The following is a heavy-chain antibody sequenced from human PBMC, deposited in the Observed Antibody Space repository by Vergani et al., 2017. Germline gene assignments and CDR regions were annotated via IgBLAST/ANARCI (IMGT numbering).Heavy chain of an antibody. J-gene: IGHJ6*02. CDR3: ARDRSPYGDYGLWYYYYGMDV. V-gene: IGHV3-23*01. Sequence: EVQLLESGGGLVQPGGSLRLSCAASGFTFSSYAMSWVRQAPGKGLEWVSAISGSGGSTYYADSVKGRFTISRDNAKNSLYLQMNSLRAEDTAVYYCARDRSPYGDYGLWYYYYGMDVWGQGTTVTVSS. D-gene: IGHD4-17*01. CDR2: ISGSGGST. CDR1: GFTFSSYA.